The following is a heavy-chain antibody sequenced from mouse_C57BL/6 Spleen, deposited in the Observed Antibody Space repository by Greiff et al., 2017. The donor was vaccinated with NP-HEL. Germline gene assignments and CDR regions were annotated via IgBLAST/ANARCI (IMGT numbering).Heavy chain of an antibody. V-gene: IGHV1-4*01. J-gene: IGHJ1*03. Sequence: VKLVESGAELARPGASVKMSCKASGYTFTSYTMHWVKQRPGQGLEWIGYINPSSGYTKYNQKFKDKATLTADKSSSTAYMQLSSLTSEDSAVYYCARWYFDVWGTGTTVTVSS. CDR1: GYTFTSYT. CDR3: ARWYFDV. CDR2: INPSSGYT.